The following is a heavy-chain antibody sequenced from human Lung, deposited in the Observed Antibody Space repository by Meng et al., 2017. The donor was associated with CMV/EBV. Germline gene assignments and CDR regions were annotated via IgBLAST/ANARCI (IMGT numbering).Heavy chain of an antibody. CDR3: AKAVVPVYYYYGMDV. V-gene: IGHV3-23*01. J-gene: IGHJ6*02. CDR1: GFTFDNYA. D-gene: IGHD2-15*01. Sequence: GEXXKISCTASGFTFDNYAMSWVRQAPGKGLEWVSVISGIGGNSYYAESVKGRFTVSRDNSKNTLYLHMNGLRADDTAVYYCAKAVVPVYYYYGMDVWGRGTXVTVSS. CDR2: ISGIGGNS.